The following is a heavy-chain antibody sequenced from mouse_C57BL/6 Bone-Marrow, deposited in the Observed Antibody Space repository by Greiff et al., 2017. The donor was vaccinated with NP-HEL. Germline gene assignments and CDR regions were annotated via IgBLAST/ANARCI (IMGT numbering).Heavy chain of an antibody. J-gene: IGHJ1*03. Sequence: VKLVESGPELVKPGASVKISCKASGYAFSSSWMNWVKQRPGKGLEWIGRIYPGDGDTNYNGKFKGKATLTADKSSSTAYMQLSSLTSEDSAVYFGARGTTVVATRYFDVWGTGTTVTVSS. V-gene: IGHV1-82*01. CDR3: ARGTTVVATRYFDV. CDR1: GYAFSSSW. CDR2: IYPGDGDT. D-gene: IGHD1-1*01.